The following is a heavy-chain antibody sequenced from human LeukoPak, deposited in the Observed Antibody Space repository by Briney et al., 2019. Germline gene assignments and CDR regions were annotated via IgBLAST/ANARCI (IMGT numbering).Heavy chain of an antibody. J-gene: IGHJ4*02. CDR1: GFTFSGYW. CDR2: IKQDGGEK. Sequence: PGGSLRLSGAAYGFTFSGYWMSWLRQAPGKGLEWVANIKQDGGEKYYVDSVKGRFTISRDNAKNSLYLQMNSLRAEDTAVYYCSVMHRYYDGSGYWVQWGQGTLVTVSS. CDR3: SVMHRYYDGSGYWVQ. D-gene: IGHD3-22*01. V-gene: IGHV3-7*03.